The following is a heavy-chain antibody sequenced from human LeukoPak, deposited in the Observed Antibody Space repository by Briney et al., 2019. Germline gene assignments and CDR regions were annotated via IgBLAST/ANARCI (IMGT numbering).Heavy chain of an antibody. J-gene: IGHJ6*02. CDR3: ARGPIVVVPAATNYYYYGMDV. V-gene: IGHV4-34*01. CDR1: GGSFSGYY. D-gene: IGHD2-2*01. Sequence: SETLSLTCAVSGGSFSGYYWSWIRQPPGKGLEWIGEINHSGSTNYNPSLKSRVTISVDTSKNQFSLKLSSVTAADTAVYYCARGPIVVVPAATNYYYYGMDVWGQGTTVTVSS. CDR2: INHSGST.